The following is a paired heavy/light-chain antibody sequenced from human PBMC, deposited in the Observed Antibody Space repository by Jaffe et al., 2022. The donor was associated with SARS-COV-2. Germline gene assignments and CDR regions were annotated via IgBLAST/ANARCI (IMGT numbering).Light chain of an antibody. CDR3: SSTDSSGRV. V-gene: IGLV3-10*01. Sequence: SYELTQPPSVSVSPGQTARITCSGDALPKKYTYWYQQKSGQAPVLVIYEDSKRPSGIPERFSGSSSGTMATLTISGAQVADEADYYCSSTDSSGRVFGGGTKVTVL. CDR1: ALPKKY. CDR2: EDS. J-gene: IGLJ3*02.
Heavy chain of an antibody. D-gene: IGHD1-26*01. CDR2: IWYDGSKK. CDR1: GFTFTSYG. J-gene: IGHJ4*02. Sequence: QVQLVESGGGVVQPGRSLRLSCAASGFTFTSYGMHWVRQAPGKGLEWVAVIWYDGSKKYYADSVKGRFTISRDNSKNTVYLQMNSLRADDTAVYYCARDGRVGDTSGLDYWGRGTLVTVSS. CDR3: ARDGRVGDTSGLDY. V-gene: IGHV3-33*01.